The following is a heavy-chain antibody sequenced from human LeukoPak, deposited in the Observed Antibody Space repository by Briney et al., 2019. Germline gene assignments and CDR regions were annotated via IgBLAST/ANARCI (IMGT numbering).Heavy chain of an antibody. CDR2: INPNSGGA. V-gene: IGHV1-2*02. CDR1: GYTFTGYY. Sequence: ASVKVSCKASGYTFTGYYMHWVRQAPGQGLEWMGWINPNSGGANYAQKFQGRVTMTRNTSISTAYMELSSLRSEDTAVYYCARGPSYYDILTGYSPCMDVWGQGTTVTVSS. D-gene: IGHD3-9*01. J-gene: IGHJ6*02. CDR3: ARGPSYYDILTGYSPCMDV.